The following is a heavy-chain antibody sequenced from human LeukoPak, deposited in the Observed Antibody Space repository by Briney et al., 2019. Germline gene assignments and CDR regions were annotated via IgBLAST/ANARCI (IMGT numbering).Heavy chain of an antibody. Sequence: PSETLSLTCAVSGYSISSGYYWGWIRQPPGKGLEWIGSIYHSGSTYYNPSLKSRVTISVDTSKNQFSLKLSSVTAADTAVYYCARQYCSSTSCLDDFDYWGQGTLVTVSS. J-gene: IGHJ4*02. CDR2: IYHSGST. CDR3: ARQYCSSTSCLDDFDY. D-gene: IGHD2-2*01. V-gene: IGHV4-38-2*01. CDR1: GYSISSGYY.